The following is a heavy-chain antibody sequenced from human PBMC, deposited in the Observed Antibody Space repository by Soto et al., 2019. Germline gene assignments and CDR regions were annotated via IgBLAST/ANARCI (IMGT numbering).Heavy chain of an antibody. Sequence: QITLKESGPTLVKPTQTLTLTCTFSGFSLSTSGVGVGWIRQPPGKALEWLALIYWDDDKRYSPSLKSRLTITKDPSKNQVVLTMTNMDPVDTATYYCAHLSYYYDSSGYSWYFDLWGRGTLVTVSS. V-gene: IGHV2-5*02. CDR2: IYWDDDK. J-gene: IGHJ2*01. D-gene: IGHD3-22*01. CDR1: GFSLSTSGVG. CDR3: AHLSYYYDSSGYSWYFDL.